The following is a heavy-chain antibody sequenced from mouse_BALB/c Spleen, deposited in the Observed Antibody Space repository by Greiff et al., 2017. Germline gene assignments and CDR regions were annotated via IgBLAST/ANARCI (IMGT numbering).Heavy chain of an antibody. CDR2: ISSGGGST. Sequence: EVKLMESGGGLVKPGGSLKLSCAASGFAFSSYDMSWVRQTPEKRLEWVAYISSGGGSTYYPDTVKGRFTISRDNAKNTLYLQMSSLKSEDTAMYYCARHIYYGNYVAWFAYWGQGTLVTVSA. V-gene: IGHV5-12-1*01. J-gene: IGHJ3*01. D-gene: IGHD2-1*01. CDR1: GFAFSSYD. CDR3: ARHIYYGNYVAWFAY.